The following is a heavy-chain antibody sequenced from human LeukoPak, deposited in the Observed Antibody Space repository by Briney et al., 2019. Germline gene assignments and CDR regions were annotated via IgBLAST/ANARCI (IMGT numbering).Heavy chain of an antibody. CDR2: ISGSGGIT. V-gene: IGHV3-23*01. D-gene: IGHD3-22*01. CDR1: GFTFSSYA. Sequence: GGSLRLSCAASGFTFSSYAMSWVRQAPGKGLEWVSAISGSGGITYYADSVKGRFTISRDNSKNTLYLQMNSLRAEDTAVYYCAKDLPSMIVVVNDYPPDYWGQGTLVTVSS. J-gene: IGHJ4*02. CDR3: AKDLPSMIVVVNDYPPDY.